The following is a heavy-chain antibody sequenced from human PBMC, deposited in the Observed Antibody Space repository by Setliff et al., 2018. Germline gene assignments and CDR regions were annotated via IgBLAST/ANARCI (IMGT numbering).Heavy chain of an antibody. V-gene: IGHV4-4*02. J-gene: IGHJ4*02. D-gene: IGHD6-19*01. CDR2: IYHSGST. CDR3: ARDWGSSGWYFDY. CDR1: GGSISSSNW. Sequence: SETLSLTCAVSGGSISSSNWWSWVRQPPGKGLEWIGEIYHSGSTNYNPSPKSRVTISVDKSKNQFSLKLSSVTAADTAVYYCARDWGSSGWYFDYWGQGTLVTVSS.